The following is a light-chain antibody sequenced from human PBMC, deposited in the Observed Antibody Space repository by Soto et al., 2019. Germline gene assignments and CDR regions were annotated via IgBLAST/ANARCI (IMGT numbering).Light chain of an antibody. J-gene: IGKJ5*01. CDR2: GAS. Sequence: LSDGKSVTLSCRASQSVTTRLAWYQHKPGQAPTLLMSGASNRASCVPVRSAGSGSGTDFHPTITRLELEGVALHYWRLYGGFLVTCALGTRLEIK. CDR1: QSVTTR. CDR3: RLYGGFLVT. V-gene: IGKV3-20*01.